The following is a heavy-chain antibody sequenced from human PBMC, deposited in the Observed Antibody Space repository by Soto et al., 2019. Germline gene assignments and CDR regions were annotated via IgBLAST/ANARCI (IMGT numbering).Heavy chain of an antibody. D-gene: IGHD3-3*01. Sequence: ASVKVSCKASGYTFTSYDINWVRQATGQGLERMGWMNPDSGNTGYAQKFQGRVTMTRNTSISTAYMELSSLRSEDTAVYYCARDPTVLRFLEWSRDKSWFDPWGQGTLVTVSS. V-gene: IGHV1-8*01. J-gene: IGHJ5*02. CDR1: GYTFTSYD. CDR2: MNPDSGNT. CDR3: ARDPTVLRFLEWSRDKSWFDP.